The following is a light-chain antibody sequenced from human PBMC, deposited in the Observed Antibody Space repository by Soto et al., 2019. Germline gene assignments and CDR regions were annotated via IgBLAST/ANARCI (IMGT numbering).Light chain of an antibody. J-gene: IGKJ1*01. CDR1: QDISNY. CDR2: AAS. CDR3: PKYNRAPRT. V-gene: IGKV1-27*01. Sequence: DIQMTQSPSALSASVGDRVTITCRASQDISNYLAWYQQKPGKVPKLLIYAASTLQSGVPSRFSGSGSGTDFTLTLSTLQPEVVTTYYCPKYNRAPRTFGPGTKV.